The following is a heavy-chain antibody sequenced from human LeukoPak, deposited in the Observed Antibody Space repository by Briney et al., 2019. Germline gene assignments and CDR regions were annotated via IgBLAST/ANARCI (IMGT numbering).Heavy chain of an antibody. Sequence: GGSLRLSCAASGFTFSSYSMNWVRQAPGKGLEWVSYTSSSSTIYYADSVKGRFTISRDNSKNTLYLQMNSLRAEDTAVYYCARRRRITMVRADFDYWGQGTLVTVSS. CDR1: GFTFSSYS. V-gene: IGHV3-48*01. CDR2: TSSSSTI. CDR3: ARRRRITMVRADFDY. J-gene: IGHJ4*02. D-gene: IGHD3-10*01.